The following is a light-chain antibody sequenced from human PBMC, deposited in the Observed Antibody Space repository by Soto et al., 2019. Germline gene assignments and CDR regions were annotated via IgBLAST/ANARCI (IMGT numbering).Light chain of an antibody. V-gene: IGKV3-11*01. CDR1: QSVSSY. CDR3: QQRSNWHLT. CDR2: DAS. J-gene: IGKJ4*01. Sequence: EIVLTQSPATLSLSPGERATLSCRASQSVSSYLAWYQQKPGQAPRLLMSDASNRATGIPTRFSGSGSGTDVTHTISSLEPEDFAVYYCQQRSNWHLTFGGGTKVEIK.